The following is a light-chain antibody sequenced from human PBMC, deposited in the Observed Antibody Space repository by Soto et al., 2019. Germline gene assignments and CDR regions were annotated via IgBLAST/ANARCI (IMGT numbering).Light chain of an antibody. V-gene: IGLV1-40*01. J-gene: IGLJ3*02. CDR2: ASS. CDR3: QSYDSALSGVV. CDR1: RSNIGAGYD. Sequence: QSVLTQPPSVSGAPGQRVTISCTGSRSNIGAGYDVHWYRQLPGTAPKLLIYASSHRPSGVPDRFSGSKSGTSASLAITGLQAEDEADYYCQSYDSALSGVVFGGGTKLTVL.